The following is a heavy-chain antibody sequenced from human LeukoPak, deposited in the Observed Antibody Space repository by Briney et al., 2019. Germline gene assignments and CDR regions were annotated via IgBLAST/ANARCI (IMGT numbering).Heavy chain of an antibody. V-gene: IGHV3-20*04. CDR3: ARDRMGATGNFDY. CDR1: GYSFDDNA. D-gene: IGHD1-26*01. Sequence: PGGSLRLSCAASGYSFDDNALSWVRQAPGKGLEWVSTINWNAEYITYADSVRGRFPISRDHAKNSVYLQMDSLRVEDTALYYCARDRMGATGNFDYWGQGTLVTVSS. CDR2: INWNAEYI. J-gene: IGHJ4*02.